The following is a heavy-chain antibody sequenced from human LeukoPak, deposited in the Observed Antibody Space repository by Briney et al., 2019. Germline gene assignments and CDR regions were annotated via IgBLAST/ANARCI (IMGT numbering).Heavy chain of an antibody. V-gene: IGHV1-3*01. D-gene: IGHD3-10*01. CDR3: ASSPRGYYGSGRGHLDY. J-gene: IGHJ4*02. Sequence: ASVKVSCKASGYTFTSYAMHWVRQAPGQGLEWMGWINAVNGNTKYSQKFQGRVTITRDTSASTAYMEPSSLRSEDTAVYYCASSPRGYYGSGRGHLDYWGQGTLVTVSS. CDR1: GYTFTSYA. CDR2: INAVNGNT.